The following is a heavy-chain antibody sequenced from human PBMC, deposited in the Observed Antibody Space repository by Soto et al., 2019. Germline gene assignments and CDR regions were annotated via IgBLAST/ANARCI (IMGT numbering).Heavy chain of an antibody. J-gene: IGHJ4*02. D-gene: IGHD2-8*02. Sequence: VKVCCKASGDSFASYGISWVRQAPGQGLEWMGWISAYNGNTNYAQKLQGRVTMTTDTSTSTAYMELRSLRSDDTAVYYCARSTGGAPYYWGQGTLVTVSS. CDR3: ARSTGGAPYY. CDR1: GDSFASYG. V-gene: IGHV1-18*01. CDR2: ISAYNGNT.